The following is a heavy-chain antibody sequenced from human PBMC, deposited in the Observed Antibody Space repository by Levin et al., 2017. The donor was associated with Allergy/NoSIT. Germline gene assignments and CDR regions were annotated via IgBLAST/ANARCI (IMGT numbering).Heavy chain of an antibody. CDR3: AKGGDFDF. J-gene: IGHJ4*02. Sequence: SCAASGFSFSTYGMQWVRQAPGKGLQWVAIITSNGDQKYYADSVRARFTISRDNSKSTVYLQISSLRPEDTAMYYCAKGGDFDFWGQGTLVTVSS. CDR1: GFSFSTYG. V-gene: IGHV3-30*18. CDR2: ITSNGDQK.